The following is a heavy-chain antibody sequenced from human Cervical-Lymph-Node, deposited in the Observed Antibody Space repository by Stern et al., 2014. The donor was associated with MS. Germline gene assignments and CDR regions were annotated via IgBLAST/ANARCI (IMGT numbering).Heavy chain of an antibody. CDR2: IHDSGST. D-gene: IGHD1-26*01. CDR1: GGSISSSGYY. J-gene: IGHJ5*02. CDR3: ATTRWDLFTWNWFDP. V-gene: IGHV4-61*02. Sequence: QVQLVESGPGLVKPSQTLSFTCTVSGGSISSSGYYWSWIRQPADNGLEWIGRIHDSGSTYYNPSLKSRVTISMDTAQNQFSLKLTSVTAADTAVYYCATTRWDLFTWNWFDPWGQGTLVTVSS.